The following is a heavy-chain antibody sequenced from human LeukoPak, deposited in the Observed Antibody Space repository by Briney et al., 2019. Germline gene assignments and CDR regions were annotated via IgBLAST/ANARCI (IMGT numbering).Heavy chain of an antibody. CDR3: ARRRYYDSTGYFE. D-gene: IGHD3-22*01. J-gene: IGHJ1*01. CDR1: GDYISSSSYY. V-gene: IGHV4-39*01. CDR2: IYHSGRT. Sequence: SSETLSLTCAVSGDYISSSSYYWGWIRQSPGTGLEWIGDIYHSGRTYYNPSLKSRVAISIDTSKNQFSLRLRSKTAADTAVFYCARRRYYDSTGYFEWGRGTLVTVSS.